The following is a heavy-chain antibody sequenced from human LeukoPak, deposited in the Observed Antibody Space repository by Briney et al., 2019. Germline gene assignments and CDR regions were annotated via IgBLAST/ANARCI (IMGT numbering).Heavy chain of an antibody. CDR2: INWNSGSI. J-gene: IGHJ3*02. V-gene: IGHV3-9*01. D-gene: IGHD1-26*01. CDR3: AKDMMAIVGGTTSAFDM. CDR1: GFTFSSYG. Sequence: GGSLRLSCAASGFTFSSYGMHWVRQAPGKGLEWVSGINWNSGSIDYAESVKGRFTISRDNAKNSLYLQMNSLRAEDTALYYCAKDMMAIVGGTTSAFDMWGQGTMVTVSS.